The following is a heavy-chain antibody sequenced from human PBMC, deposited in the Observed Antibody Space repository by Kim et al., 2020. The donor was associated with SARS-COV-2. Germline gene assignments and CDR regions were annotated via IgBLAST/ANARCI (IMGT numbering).Heavy chain of an antibody. CDR1: GGSFSGYN. J-gene: IGHJ6*02. CDR2: INHNGGT. Sequence: SETLSLTCAVSGGSFSGYNWSWIRQPPGKGLEWIGEINHNGGTNYNPALKKRVTISLDTSQNHFSLKLSSVTAADATVYYYSTRACHSRMDLWDQ. D-gene: IGHD2-21*01. CDR3: STRACHSRMDL. V-gene: IGHV4-34*01.